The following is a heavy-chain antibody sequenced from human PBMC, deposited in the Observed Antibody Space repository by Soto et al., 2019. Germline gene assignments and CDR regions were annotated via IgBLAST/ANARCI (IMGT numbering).Heavy chain of an antibody. CDR2: INPNSGGT. D-gene: IGHD6-19*01. CDR3: ATSRVSIAVAGETEYYFDY. Sequence: ASVKVSCKASGYTFTGYYMHWVRQAPGQGLEWMGWINPNSGGTNYAQKFQGWVTMTRDTSISTAYMELSRLRSDDTAVYYCATSRVSIAVAGETEYYFDYWGQGTLVTVSS. V-gene: IGHV1-2*04. CDR1: GYTFTGYY. J-gene: IGHJ4*02.